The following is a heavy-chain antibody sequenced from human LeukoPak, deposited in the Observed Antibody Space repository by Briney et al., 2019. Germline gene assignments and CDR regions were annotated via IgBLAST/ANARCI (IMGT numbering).Heavy chain of an antibody. CDR3: ARHGTLYGSSSKFDN. CDR2: IDNRGNT. J-gene: IGHJ4*02. Sequence: PSEILSLTCSVSGGSISSSDSHWGWIRQPPGKGLEWVGSIDNRGNTYYNPSLKSRVTISVDTSKNQFSLKLSSVTAADTAVYYCARHGTLYGSSSKFDNWGQGTLVTVSS. V-gene: IGHV4-39*01. CDR1: GGSISSSDSH. D-gene: IGHD6-6*01.